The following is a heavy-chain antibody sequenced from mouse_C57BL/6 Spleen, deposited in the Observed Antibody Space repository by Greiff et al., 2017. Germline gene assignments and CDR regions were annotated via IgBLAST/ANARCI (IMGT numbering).Heavy chain of an antibody. CDR3: ARRMGYYAMDY. CDR2: ISSGSSTI. CDR1: GFTFSDYG. Sequence: EVQVVESGGGLVKPGGSLKLSCAASGFTFSDYGMHWVRQAPEKGLEWVAYISSGSSTIYYADTVKGRFTISSDNAKNTLFLQMTSLRSEDTAMYYCARRMGYYAMDYWGQGTSVTVSS. V-gene: IGHV5-17*01. J-gene: IGHJ4*01.